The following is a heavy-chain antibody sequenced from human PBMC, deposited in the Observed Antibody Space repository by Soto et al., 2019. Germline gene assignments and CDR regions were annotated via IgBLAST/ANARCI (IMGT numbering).Heavy chain of an antibody. D-gene: IGHD1-1*01. CDR2: ISYDGSNK. Sequence: GGSLRLSCAASGFTFSSYGMHWVRQAPGKGLEWVAVISYDGSNKYYADSVKGRFTISRDNSKNTLYLQMNSLRAEDTAVYYCAKTTLGYYYGMDVWGQGTTVTVSS. CDR3: AKTTLGYYYGMDV. CDR1: GFTFSSYG. J-gene: IGHJ6*02. V-gene: IGHV3-30*18.